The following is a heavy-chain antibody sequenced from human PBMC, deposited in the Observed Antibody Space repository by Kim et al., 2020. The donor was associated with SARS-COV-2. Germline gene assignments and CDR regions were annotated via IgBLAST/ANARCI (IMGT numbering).Heavy chain of an antibody. CDR3: ARGRNDNWNSCSAGSCYADAFDI. D-gene: IGHD2-15*01. J-gene: IGHJ3*02. V-gene: IGHV3-13*01. CDR1: GFTFSSYD. Sequence: GGSLRLSCAASGFTFSSYDMHWVRQATGKGLEWVSAIGTAGDTYYPGSVKGRFTISRENAKNSLYLQMNSLRAGDTAVYYCARGRNDNWNSCSAGSCYADAFDIWGQGTMVTVSS. CDR2: IGTAGDT.